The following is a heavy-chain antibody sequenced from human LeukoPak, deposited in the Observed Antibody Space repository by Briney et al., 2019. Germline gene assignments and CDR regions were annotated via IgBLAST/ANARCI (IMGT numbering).Heavy chain of an antibody. CDR3: ARGRFGRSAAATTPYYFDY. J-gene: IGHJ4*02. CDR2: IYYSGST. CDR1: GGSISSYY. D-gene: IGHD6-13*01. Sequence: SETLSLTCTVSGGSISSYYWSWIRQPPGKGLEWIGYIYYSGSTNYNPSLKSRVTISVDTSKNQFSLKLSSVTAADTAVYYCARGRFGRSAAATTPYYFDYWGQGTLVTVSS. V-gene: IGHV4-59*01.